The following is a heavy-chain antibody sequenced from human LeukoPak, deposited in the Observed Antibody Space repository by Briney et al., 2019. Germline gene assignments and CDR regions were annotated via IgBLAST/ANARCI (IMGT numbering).Heavy chain of an antibody. CDR2: IIPIFGTA. CDR1: GGTFSSYA. CDR3: ARESYYGSGSYYNGDKFDY. Sequence: GASVKVSCKASGGTFSSYAISWVRQAPGQGLEWMGGIIPIFGTANYAQKFQGRVTITADESTSTAYMELSSLRSEDTAVYYCARESYYGSGSYYNGDKFDYWGQGTLVNVYS. D-gene: IGHD3-10*01. J-gene: IGHJ4*02. V-gene: IGHV1-69*13.